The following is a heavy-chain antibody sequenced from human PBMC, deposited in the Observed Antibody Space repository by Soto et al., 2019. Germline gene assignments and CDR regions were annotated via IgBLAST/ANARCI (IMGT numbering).Heavy chain of an antibody. Sequence: GASVKVSCKASGYTFTSYDINWVRQATGQGLEWLGWMNPNSGDTGYAQKFQGRVTMTRDTSISTAYMELSSLRIEDTAVYYCARNPAATGDFDYWGQGTLVTVSS. CDR1: GYTFTSYD. D-gene: IGHD7-27*01. CDR3: ARNPAATGDFDY. V-gene: IGHV1-8*01. J-gene: IGHJ4*02. CDR2: MNPNSGDT.